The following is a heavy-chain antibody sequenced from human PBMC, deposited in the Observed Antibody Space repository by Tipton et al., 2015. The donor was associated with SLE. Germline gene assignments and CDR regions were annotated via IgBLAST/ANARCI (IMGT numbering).Heavy chain of an antibody. D-gene: IGHD3-10*01. CDR3: AGDDYASGIT. CDR1: GFTFSNYA. J-gene: IGHJ5*02. Sequence: SLRLSCAASGFTFSNYAMNWVRQAPGKGLQWVSFISGSGDSSYYEDSVKGRFTISRDNAKNSLYLQMNSLRVEDTAVYFCAGDDYASGITWGQGTLVTVSS. CDR2: ISGSGDSS. V-gene: IGHV3-23*01.